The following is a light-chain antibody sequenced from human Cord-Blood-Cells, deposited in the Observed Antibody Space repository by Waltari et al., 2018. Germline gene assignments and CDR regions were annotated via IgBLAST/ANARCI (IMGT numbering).Light chain of an antibody. CDR1: KSVSSY. Sequence: EIGLTQSPATRSLSQGERATLSCRASKSVSSYLAWYQQKPGQAPRLLIYDASNRATGIPARFSGSGSGTDFTLTISSLEPEDFAVYYCQQRSNWPPVTFGQGTRLEIK. V-gene: IGKV3-11*01. CDR2: DAS. J-gene: IGKJ5*01. CDR3: QQRSNWPPVT.